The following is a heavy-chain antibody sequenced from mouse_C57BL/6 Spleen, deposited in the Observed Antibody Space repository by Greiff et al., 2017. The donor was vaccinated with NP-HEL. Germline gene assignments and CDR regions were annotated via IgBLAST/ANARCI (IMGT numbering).Heavy chain of an antibody. J-gene: IGHJ3*01. D-gene: IGHD3-2*02. CDR3: ARGTAQATWFAY. CDR2: IYIGNGYT. Sequence: VQLQQSGAELVRPGSSVKMSCKTSGYTFTSYGINWVKQRPGQGLEWIGYIYIGNGYTKYNEKFKGKATLTSDTSSSTAYMQLSSLTSEDSAIYFCARGTAQATWFAYWGQGTLVTVSA. CDR1: GYTFTSYG. V-gene: IGHV1-58*01.